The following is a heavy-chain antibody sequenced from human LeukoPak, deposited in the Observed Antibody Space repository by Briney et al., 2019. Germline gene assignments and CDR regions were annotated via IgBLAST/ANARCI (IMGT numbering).Heavy chain of an antibody. J-gene: IGHJ5*02. D-gene: IGHD1-26*01. CDR3: AHSRGGCSGSSAS. V-gene: IGHV3-23*01. CDR2: ISGSGGST. Sequence: GGSLRLSCAASGFTFSSYAICWVSQAPGKGLEWVSAISGSGGSTYSADSVKGRFTISRDNSKNTLYLQMNSLKADDTAVYYCAHSRGGCSGSSASWGQGTLVTVSS. CDR1: GFTFSSYA.